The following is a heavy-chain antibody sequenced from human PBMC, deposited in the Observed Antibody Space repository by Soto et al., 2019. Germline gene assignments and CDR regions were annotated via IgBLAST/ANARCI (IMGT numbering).Heavy chain of an antibody. Sequence: GGSLRLSCAASGFTFSNYAMNWVRQAPGKGLEWVSTISDSGSTYYADSVKGRFTVSRDNSKNTLYLQMNNLRAEDTAVYYCAKGGEGICSSTSCLYYFDYWGQGTLVTVSS. CDR3: AKGGEGICSSTSCLYYFDY. V-gene: IGHV3-23*01. CDR2: ISDSGST. J-gene: IGHJ4*02. D-gene: IGHD2-2*01. CDR1: GFTFSNYA.